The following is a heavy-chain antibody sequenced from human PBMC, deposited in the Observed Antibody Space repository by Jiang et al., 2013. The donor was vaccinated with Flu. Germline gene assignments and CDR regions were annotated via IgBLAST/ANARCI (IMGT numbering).Heavy chain of an antibody. CDR1: GYIFSDYV. CDR3: ARGDLYTYSSSLSWFDP. V-gene: IGHV7-4-1*02. D-gene: IGHD6-13*01. J-gene: IGHJ5*02. CDR2: INTNTGNP. Sequence: KPGASVKVSCKASGYIFSDYVINWVRQAPGHGLEWMGWINTNTGNPTYAQDFTGRFVFSLDTSVSTAYLQISSLKAEDTAVYYCARGDLYTYSSSLSWFDPWGQGTLVTVSS.